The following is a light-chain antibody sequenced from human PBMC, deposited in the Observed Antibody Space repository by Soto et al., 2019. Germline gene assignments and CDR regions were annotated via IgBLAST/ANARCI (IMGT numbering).Light chain of an antibody. V-gene: IGKV2-28*01. CDR1: QSLLHSNGYNY. CDR3: MQARQSLYT. CDR2: MGS. J-gene: IGKJ2*01. Sequence: DIVMTQSPLSLPVTPGEPASISCRSSQSLLHSNGYNYLDWYLQKPGQSPQLLIYMGSSRASGVPDRFSGSGSGTDFTLKISRVEAEDVGVYYCMQARQSLYTFGQGTKLEIK.